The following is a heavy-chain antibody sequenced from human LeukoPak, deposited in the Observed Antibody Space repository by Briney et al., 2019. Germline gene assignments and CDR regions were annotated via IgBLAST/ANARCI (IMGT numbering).Heavy chain of an antibody. J-gene: IGHJ4*02. D-gene: IGHD4-17*01. V-gene: IGHV1-69*13. CDR2: IIPIFGTA. Sequence: SVKVSCKASGGTFSSYAISWVRQAPGQGLEWMSGIIPIFGTANYAEKFQGRVTITADESTSTAYMELSSMRSEDTAVYYCARSERDATVTTDYWGQGTLVTVSS. CDR3: ARSERDATVTTDY. CDR1: GGTFSSYA.